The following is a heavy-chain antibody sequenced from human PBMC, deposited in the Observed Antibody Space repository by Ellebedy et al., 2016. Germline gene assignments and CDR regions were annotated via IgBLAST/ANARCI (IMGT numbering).Heavy chain of an antibody. V-gene: IGHV3-30*18. CDR2: ISYTGENV. D-gene: IGHD5-12*01. Sequence: GGSLRLXCAAAGFTFSHYGMHWVRQAPGKGLEWLAVISYTGENVFYADSVKGRFTISRDNSKNTVYLELSTLRAEDSAVYYCAKDPATTGVATLGGLAVWGQGTTVTVSS. J-gene: IGHJ6*02. CDR3: AKDPATTGVATLGGLAV. CDR1: GFTFSHYG.